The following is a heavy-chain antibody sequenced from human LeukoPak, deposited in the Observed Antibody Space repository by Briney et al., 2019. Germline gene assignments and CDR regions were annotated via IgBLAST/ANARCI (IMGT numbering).Heavy chain of an antibody. CDR2: IYYSGST. D-gene: IGHD3-3*01. J-gene: IGHJ6*02. Sequence: NPSETLSLTCTVSGGSISSGDYYWSWIRQPPGKGLEWIGYIYYSGSTNYNPSLKSRVTISVDTSKNQFSLKLSSVTAADTAVYYCARQSPYDFWSGLGPYYYYYGMDVWGQGTTVTVSS. CDR3: ARQSPYDFWSGLGPYYYYYGMDV. V-gene: IGHV4-30-4*01. CDR1: GGSISSGDYY.